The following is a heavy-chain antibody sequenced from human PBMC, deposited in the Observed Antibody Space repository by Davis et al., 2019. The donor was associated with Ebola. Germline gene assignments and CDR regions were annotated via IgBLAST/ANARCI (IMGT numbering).Heavy chain of an antibody. D-gene: IGHD3-3*01. J-gene: IGHJ4*02. Sequence: GESLKISCAASGFTFSNAWMSWVRQAPGKGLEWVGRIKSKTDGGTTDYAAPVKGRFTISRDDSKNTLYLQMNSLKTEDTAVYYCTTALEWLQDYWGQGTLVTVSS. V-gene: IGHV3-15*01. CDR2: IKSKTDGGTT. CDR3: TTALEWLQDY. CDR1: GFTFSNAW.